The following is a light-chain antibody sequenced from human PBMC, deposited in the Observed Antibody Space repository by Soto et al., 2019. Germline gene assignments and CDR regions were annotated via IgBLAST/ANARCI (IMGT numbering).Light chain of an antibody. CDR3: QQYNNWPLT. J-gene: IGKJ5*01. CDR2: GAS. Sequence: EIVLTHSPATLSLSPCERATLSFRASQSVSSNLAWHQQRPGQAPRLLIYGASTRATGVPARFSGGGSGTEFTLTITSLQSEDFAVYWCQQYNNWPLTFGPGTRLEIK. CDR1: QSVSSN. V-gene: IGKV3D-15*01.